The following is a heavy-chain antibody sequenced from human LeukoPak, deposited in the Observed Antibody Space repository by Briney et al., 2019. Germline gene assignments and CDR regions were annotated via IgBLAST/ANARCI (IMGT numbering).Heavy chain of an antibody. CDR2: IYQNGRT. V-gene: IGHV4-38-2*02. CDR1: GYSISSGDY. CDR3: ARQRVVVELLDP. Sequence: PSETLSLTCTVSGYSISSGDYWGWIRQPPGKGLEWIGNIYQNGRTYYNPSLKSRVTISVDTSKNQFSLKLSSVTAADTAVYYCARQRVVVELLDPWGQGTLVTVSS. D-gene: IGHD2-15*01. J-gene: IGHJ5*02.